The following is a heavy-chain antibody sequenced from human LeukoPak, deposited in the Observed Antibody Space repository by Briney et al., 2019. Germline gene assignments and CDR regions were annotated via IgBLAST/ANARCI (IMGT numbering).Heavy chain of an antibody. D-gene: IGHD4-23*01. CDR3: AILRWGGNPLDAFDI. CDR1: GGTFSSYA. Sequence: GASVKVSCKASGGTFSSYAISWVRQAPGQGLEWMGRIIPIFGTANYAQKFQGRVTITTDESTSTAYMELSSLRSEDTAVYYCAILRWGGNPLDAFDIWAKGQWSPSLQ. J-gene: IGHJ3*02. CDR2: IIPIFGTA. V-gene: IGHV1-69*05.